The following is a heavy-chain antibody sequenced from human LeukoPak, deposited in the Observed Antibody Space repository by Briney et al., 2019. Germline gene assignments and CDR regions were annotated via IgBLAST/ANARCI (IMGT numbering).Heavy chain of an antibody. CDR2: INPNSGGT. V-gene: IGHV1-2*02. CDR3: GRAYPYDFWSGYFLPWGYFDY. CDR1: GYTFTGYF. D-gene: IGHD3-3*01. Sequence: ASVKVSCKASGYTFTGYFMHWVRQAPGQGLEWMGWINPNSGGTNYAQKFQGRVTMTRDTSISTAYMELSRLRSDDTAVYYCGRAYPYDFWSGYFLPWGYFDYWGQGTLVTVSS. J-gene: IGHJ4*02.